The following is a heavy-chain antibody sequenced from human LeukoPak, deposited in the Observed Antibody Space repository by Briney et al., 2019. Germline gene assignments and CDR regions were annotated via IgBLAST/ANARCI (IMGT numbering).Heavy chain of an antibody. J-gene: IGHJ4*02. V-gene: IGHV4-34*01. CDR2: INHSGST. D-gene: IGHD4-17*01. Sequence: PSETLSLTCAVYGGSFSGYYWNWIRQPPGKGLEWIEEINHSGSTNYNPSLKSRVTISVDTSKNQFSLKLSSVTAADTAVYYCARGSKSYGDYIRSRIHYFDYWGQGTLVTVSS. CDR1: GGSFSGYY. CDR3: ARGSKSYGDYIRSRIHYFDY.